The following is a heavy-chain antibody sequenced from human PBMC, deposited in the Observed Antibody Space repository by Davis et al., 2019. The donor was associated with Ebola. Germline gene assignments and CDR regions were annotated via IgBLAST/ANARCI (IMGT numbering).Heavy chain of an antibody. Sequence: GESLKISCAVSGFTVSSNYMTWVRQAPGKGLEWVAHIWYDGSNEYYADSVKGRFTISRDNSRNILYLQMNSLRDEDTAVYYCVRLSAGYNSGWIYFFDYWGQGTLVTVSS. D-gene: IGHD6-19*01. V-gene: IGHV3-33*08. CDR3: VRLSAGYNSGWIYFFDY. CDR2: IWYDGSNE. J-gene: IGHJ4*02. CDR1: GFTVSSNY.